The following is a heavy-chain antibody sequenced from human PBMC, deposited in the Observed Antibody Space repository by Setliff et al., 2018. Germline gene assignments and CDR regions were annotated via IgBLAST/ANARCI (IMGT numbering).Heavy chain of an antibody. CDR2: IRYNGNNK. CDR3: AKDYSMAITVGYFQH. Sequence: GESLRLSCAASGFTFSSYGMHWVRQAPGKGLEWVAFIRYNGNNKYYVDSVKGRFTISRDNSKNTLYLEMNSLRAEDTAAYYCAKDYSMAITVGYFQHWGHGTLVTVSS. D-gene: IGHD1-20*01. V-gene: IGHV3-30*02. J-gene: IGHJ1*01. CDR1: GFTFSSYG.